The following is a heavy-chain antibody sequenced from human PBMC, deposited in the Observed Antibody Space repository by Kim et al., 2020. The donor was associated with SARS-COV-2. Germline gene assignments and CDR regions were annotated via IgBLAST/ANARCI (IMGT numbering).Heavy chain of an antibody. CDR3: ARDLSRGGSYYYYGMDV. V-gene: IGHV3-21*01. D-gene: IGHD1-26*01. CDR2: ISSSSSYI. Sequence: GGSLRLSCAASGFTFSSYSMNWVRQAPGKGLEWVSSISSSSSYIYYADSVKGRFTISRDNAKNSLYLQMNSLRAEDTAVYYCARDLSRGGSYYYYGMDVWGQGTTVTVSS. J-gene: IGHJ6*02. CDR1: GFTFSSYS.